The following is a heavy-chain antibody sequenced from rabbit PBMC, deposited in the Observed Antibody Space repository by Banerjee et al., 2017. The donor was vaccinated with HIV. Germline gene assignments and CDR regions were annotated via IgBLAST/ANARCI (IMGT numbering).Heavy chain of an antibody. CDR3: VREVAARFSL. D-gene: IGHD4-1*01. V-gene: IGHV1S47*01. CDR1: GFSFSDRDV. Sequence: QEQLEESGGGLVKPEGSLTLTCKASGFSFSDRDVMCWVRQAPGKGLEWIGYIDPIFHITTYANWVSGRFSISRENTQNTVYLQLNSLTAADTATYFCVREVAARFSLWGPGTLVTVS. J-gene: IGHJ4*01. CDR2: IDPIFHIT.